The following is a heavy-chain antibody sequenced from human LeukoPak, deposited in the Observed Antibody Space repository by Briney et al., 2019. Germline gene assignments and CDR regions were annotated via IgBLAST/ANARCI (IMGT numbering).Heavy chain of an antibody. CDR1: GGSFSGYY. J-gene: IGHJ4*02. CDR2: INHSGST. V-gene: IGHV4-34*01. D-gene: IGHD6-19*01. CDR3: ARVGPGIAVAGKGNFDY. Sequence: SETPSLTCAVYGGSFSGYYWSWIRQPPGKGLEWIGEINHSGSTNYNPSLKSRVTISVDTSKNQFSLKLSSVTAADTAVYYCARVGPGIAVAGKGNFDYWGQGTLVTVSS.